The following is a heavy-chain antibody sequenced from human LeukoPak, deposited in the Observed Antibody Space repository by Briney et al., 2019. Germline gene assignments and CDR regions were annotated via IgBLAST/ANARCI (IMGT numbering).Heavy chain of an antibody. J-gene: IGHJ5*02. V-gene: IGHV1-2*02. Sequence: GASVKVSCKASGYTFTGYYMHWVRQAPGQGLEWRGGINPNSGGTNYAQKFQGRVTMTRDTSISTAYMELSRLRSDDTAVYYCARRLEQLPFSNWFDPCGQGTLVTVSS. D-gene: IGHD6-13*01. CDR3: ARRLEQLPFSNWFDP. CDR1: GYTFTGYY. CDR2: INPNSGGT.